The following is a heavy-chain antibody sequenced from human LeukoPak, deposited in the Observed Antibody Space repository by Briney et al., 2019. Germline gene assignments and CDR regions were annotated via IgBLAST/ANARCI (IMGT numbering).Heavy chain of an antibody. D-gene: IGHD3-16*01. CDR3: AKDPFMIWVGRAFDI. Sequence: GGSLRLSCAASGFTFSSYAMTWVRQAPGKGLEWVSAISGGGGSTYYADSVKGRFTISRDNSKNTLYLQMNSLRAEDTAVYYCAKDPFMIWVGRAFDIWGQGTMVTVSS. CDR2: ISGGGGST. V-gene: IGHV3-23*01. J-gene: IGHJ3*02. CDR1: GFTFSSYA.